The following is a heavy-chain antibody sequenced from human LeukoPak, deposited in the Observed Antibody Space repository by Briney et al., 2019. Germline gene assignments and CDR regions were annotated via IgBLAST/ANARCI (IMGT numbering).Heavy chain of an antibody. D-gene: IGHD3-22*01. CDR2: IYHSGST. CDR3: ARGVTYYYDSSGYLSRDRGIDAFDI. CDR1: GYSISSGYY. J-gene: IGHJ3*02. V-gene: IGHV4-38-2*01. Sequence: PSETLSLTCAVSGYSISSGYYWGWIRQPPGKGLEWIGSIYHSGSTYYNPSLKSRVTISVDTSKNQFSLKLSSVTAADTAVYYCARGVTYYYDSSGYLSRDRGIDAFDIWGQGTMVTVSS.